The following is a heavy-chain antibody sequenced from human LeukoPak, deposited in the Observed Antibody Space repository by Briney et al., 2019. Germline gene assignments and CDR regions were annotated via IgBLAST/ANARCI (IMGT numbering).Heavy chain of an antibody. CDR2: IYPGDSDT. J-gene: IGHJ4*02. Sequence: GESLKISCKGSGYSVTNYWIGWVRQMPGKGLEWMGIIYPGDSDTRYSPSFQGQVTISADKSISTAYLQWSSLKASDTAMYYCARPLRSRGFGESFDHWGQGTLVTVSS. V-gene: IGHV5-51*01. CDR3: ARPLRSRGFGESFDH. CDR1: GYSVTNYW. D-gene: IGHD3-10*01.